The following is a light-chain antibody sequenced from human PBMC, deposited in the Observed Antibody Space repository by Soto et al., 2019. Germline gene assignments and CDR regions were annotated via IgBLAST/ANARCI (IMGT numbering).Light chain of an antibody. CDR1: ESLLHSNGNTY. V-gene: IGKV2-24*01. CDR2: QVS. Sequence: VVLTQSPLSSRVKIGQPASFSCSSSESLLHSNGNTYLSWLHQRPGQPPRLLIYQVSKRFSGVPDRFRGSGAGTNFTLTISRVEAEDAGIYFCMQSSLLRTFGQGTKVDIK. CDR3: MQSSLLRT. J-gene: IGKJ1*01.